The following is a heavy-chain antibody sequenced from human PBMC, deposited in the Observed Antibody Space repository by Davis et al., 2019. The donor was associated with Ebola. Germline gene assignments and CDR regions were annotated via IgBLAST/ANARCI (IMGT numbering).Heavy chain of an antibody. Sequence: SETLSLTCTVSGGSISSYYWGWIRQPPGKGLEWIGSIYYSGSTYYNPSLKSRVTISVDTSKNQFSLKLSSVTAADTAVYYCAREGRGGYDYWGQGTLVTVSS. CDR2: IYYSGST. J-gene: IGHJ4*02. V-gene: IGHV4-39*07. CDR1: GGSISSYY. CDR3: AREGRGGYDY. D-gene: IGHD5-12*01.